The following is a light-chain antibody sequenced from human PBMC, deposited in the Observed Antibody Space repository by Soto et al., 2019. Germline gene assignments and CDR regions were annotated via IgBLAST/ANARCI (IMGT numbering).Light chain of an antibody. CDR1: QSVSSN. CDR2: GAS. J-gene: IGKJ1*01. CDR3: QHYNNWPRT. Sequence: EIVMTQSPATLSVSPGERATLSCRASQSVSSNLAWYQQKPGQAPRLLIYGASTRATGIPARFSGSGSGTEFTLTISSLQSVDFAVYSCQHYNNWPRTFGQGTKVEIK. V-gene: IGKV3-15*01.